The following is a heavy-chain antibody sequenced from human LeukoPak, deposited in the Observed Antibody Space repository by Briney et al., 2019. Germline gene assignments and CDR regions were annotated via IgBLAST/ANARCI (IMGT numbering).Heavy chain of an antibody. CDR2: INPNSGGT. J-gene: IGHJ4*02. V-gene: IGHV1-2*02. Sequence: SVKVSCKASGYTFTGYYMHWVRQAPGQGLEWMGWINPNSGGTNYAQKFQGRVTMTRDTSISTAYMELSRLRSDDTAVYYCARPLTVDNCDWFVYFDYWGQGTLVTVSS. CDR1: GYTFTGYY. D-gene: IGHD3-9*01. CDR3: ARPLTVDNCDWFVYFDY.